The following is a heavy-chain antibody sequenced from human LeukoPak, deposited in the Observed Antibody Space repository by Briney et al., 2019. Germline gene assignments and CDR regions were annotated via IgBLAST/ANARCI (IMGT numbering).Heavy chain of an antibody. J-gene: IGHJ6*03. V-gene: IGHV3-53*01. CDR3: ARDKGSTYYYYMDV. CDR1: GFTVSSNY. D-gene: IGHD1-1*01. CDR2: IYSGGST. Sequence: PGGSLRLSCAASGFTVSSNYMSWVRQAPGKGLEWVSVIYSGGSTYYADSVKGRFTISRDNSKNTLYLQMNSLRAEDTAVYYCARDKGSTYYYYMDVWGKGTTVTVSS.